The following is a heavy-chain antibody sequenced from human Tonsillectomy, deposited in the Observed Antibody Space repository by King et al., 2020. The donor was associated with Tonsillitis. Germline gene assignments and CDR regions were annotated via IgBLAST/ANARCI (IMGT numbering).Heavy chain of an antibody. D-gene: IGHD1-26*01. V-gene: IGHV3-23*04. CDR2: ISGSGGRT. Sequence: VQLVESGGGLVQTGGSLRLSCAASGVTFSSYAMSWVRQAPGKGLEWVSAISGSGGRTYYADSGKGRFTISRDNSKNTLYLQMNSLRAEDTAVYYCAKGEFGVGAKYDYWGQGTLVTVSS. J-gene: IGHJ4*02. CDR3: AKGEFGVGAKYDY. CDR1: GVTFSSYA.